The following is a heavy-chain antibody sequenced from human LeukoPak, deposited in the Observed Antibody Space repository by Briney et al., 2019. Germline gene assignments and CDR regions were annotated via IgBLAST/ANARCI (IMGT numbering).Heavy chain of an antibody. CDR2: ISSSSTI. CDR3: ARDNTIFGVVISWFDY. Sequence: PGGSLRLSCAASGFTFSSYSMNWVRQAPGKGLEWVSYISSSSTIYYADSVKGRFTISRDNAKNSLYLQMNSLRAEDTAVYYCARDNTIFGVVISWFDYWGQGTLVTVSS. J-gene: IGHJ4*02. CDR1: GFTFSSYS. V-gene: IGHV3-48*04. D-gene: IGHD3-3*01.